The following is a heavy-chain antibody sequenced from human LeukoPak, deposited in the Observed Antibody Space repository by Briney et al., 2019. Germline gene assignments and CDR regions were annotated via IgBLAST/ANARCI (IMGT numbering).Heavy chain of an antibody. V-gene: IGHV1-18*01. Sequence: GASVKVSCKASGYTFTSYGISWVRQAPGQGLEWMGWISAYNGNTNYAQKLQGRVTMTTDTSTSTAYMELRSLRSDDTAVYYCARMLSAATAKSYYYYYMDVWGKGTTVTVSS. CDR3: ARMLSAATAKSYYYYYMDV. J-gene: IGHJ6*03. CDR1: GYTFTSYG. CDR2: ISAYNGNT. D-gene: IGHD4-11*01.